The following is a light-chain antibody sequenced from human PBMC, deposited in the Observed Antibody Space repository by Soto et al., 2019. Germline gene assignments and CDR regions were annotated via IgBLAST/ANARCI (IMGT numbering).Light chain of an antibody. CDR2: AAS. Sequence: DLQLTQSPSFLSASVGDRVTITCRASQGVANYFAWYQQKPGKAPNLLIYAASTLQGGVPSRFSGSGSGTEFTLTISNLQPDDCATDYCQQYENYWTFGQGTKVDIK. CDR3: QQYENYWT. J-gene: IGKJ1*01. V-gene: IGKV1-9*01. CDR1: QGVANY.